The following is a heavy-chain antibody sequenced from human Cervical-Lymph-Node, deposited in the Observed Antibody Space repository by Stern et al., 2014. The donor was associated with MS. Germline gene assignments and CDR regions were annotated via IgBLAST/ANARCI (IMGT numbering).Heavy chain of an antibody. Sequence: DQLVESGSEVKKPGSSVKVSCKPSGDTFSSYALSWVRQAPGQGLEWVGGLIPFFGATRYGQKFQGRVTIPPEESTGTAFMELTNLTSDDTAVYYCALRRSYYVYWGQGTLITVSS. V-gene: IGHV1-69*01. CDR3: ALRRSYYVY. CDR2: LIPFFGAT. D-gene: IGHD4-11*01. J-gene: IGHJ4*02. CDR1: GDTFSSYA.